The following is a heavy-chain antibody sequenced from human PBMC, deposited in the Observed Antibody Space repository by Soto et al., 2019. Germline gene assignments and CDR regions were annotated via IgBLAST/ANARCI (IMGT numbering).Heavy chain of an antibody. J-gene: IGHJ4*02. CDR3: ARDRAHFYESSGRLDL. CDR2: ISYSGST. Sequence: PSETLSLTCTVSGGSVDRGDYYWTWIRQPPGKGLQWIGYISYSGSTFYNPSLKTRLAMSVDTSKNQFSVRLRSVTAADTAVYYCARDRAHFYESSGRLDLWGQGMLVTVSS. V-gene: IGHV4-30-4*01. D-gene: IGHD3-22*01. CDR1: GGSVDRGDYY.